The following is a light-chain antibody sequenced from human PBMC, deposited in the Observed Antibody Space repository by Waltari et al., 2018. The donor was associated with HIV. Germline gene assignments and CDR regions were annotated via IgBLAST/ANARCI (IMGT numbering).Light chain of an antibody. CDR1: RSNIGNNA. Sequence: QSVLTQPPSVSEAPRQRVTISCSGSRSNIGNNAVNWYQQLPGKPPKLLIYYDDLLASGVSDRFSGSKSGTSASLAISGLQSEDESDYYCAAWDDSLNGVVFGGGTKLTVL. J-gene: IGLJ2*01. CDR3: AAWDDSLNGVV. CDR2: YDD. V-gene: IGLV1-36*01.